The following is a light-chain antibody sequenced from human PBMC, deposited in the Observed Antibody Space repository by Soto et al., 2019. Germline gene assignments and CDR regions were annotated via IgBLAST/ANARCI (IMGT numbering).Light chain of an antibody. CDR1: ASDVGSYKF. J-gene: IGLJ2*01. Sequence: QSALTQPASVSGSPGQSITISCTGTASDVGSYKFVSWYQHLPDKAPKLIIFEVNERPSGISDRISGSKVGNTAALTSSGVQGEDEADYYCCAYAANSNVIFGGGTKLTVL. CDR2: EVN. V-gene: IGLV2-23*02. CDR3: CAYAANSNVI.